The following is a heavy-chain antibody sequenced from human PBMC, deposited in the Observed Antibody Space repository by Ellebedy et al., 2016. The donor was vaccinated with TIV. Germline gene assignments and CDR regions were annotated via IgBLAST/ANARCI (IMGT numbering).Heavy chain of an antibody. V-gene: IGHV3-23*01. J-gene: IGHJ4*02. Sequence: GESLKISXAASGFPFSSYAMSWVRQPPGKGLEWVSSISDSGGNTYYVDSVRGRFTFSRDNSKNTLYLQMNSLRAEDTAVYYCAKGWLGAGAGTDFDYWGRGTLVTVSS. CDR1: GFPFSSYA. CDR3: AKGWLGAGAGTDFDY. D-gene: IGHD6-13*01. CDR2: ISDSGGNT.